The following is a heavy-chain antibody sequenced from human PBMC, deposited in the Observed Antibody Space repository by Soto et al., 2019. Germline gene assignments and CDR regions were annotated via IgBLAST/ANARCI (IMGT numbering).Heavy chain of an antibody. Sequence: QVQLQESGPGLVKPSETLSLTCTVSGASISSSYWSWIRQSPGKGLEWIAYVHYSGSTKYNPSLKSRVTTSVDTSKKQFSLKLNFVTAADTAVYYCARGYYDSNGQSNTFDIWGQGTMVTVSS. J-gene: IGHJ3*02. CDR1: GASISSSY. D-gene: IGHD3-22*01. CDR3: ARGYYDSNGQSNTFDI. CDR2: VHYSGST. V-gene: IGHV4-59*01.